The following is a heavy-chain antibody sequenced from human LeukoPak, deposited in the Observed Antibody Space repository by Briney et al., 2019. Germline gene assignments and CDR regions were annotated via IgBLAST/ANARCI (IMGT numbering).Heavy chain of an antibody. J-gene: IGHJ4*02. D-gene: IGHD3-22*01. CDR3: ARGVANYYDSSGYQK. Sequence: GGSLRLSCAASGFTFSSYAMSWVRQAPGKGLEWVSAISGSGGSTYYADSVKGRFTISRDNSKNTLYLQMNSLRAEDTAVYYCARGVANYYDSSGYQKWGQGTLVTVSS. CDR2: ISGSGGST. CDR1: GFTFSSYA. V-gene: IGHV3-23*01.